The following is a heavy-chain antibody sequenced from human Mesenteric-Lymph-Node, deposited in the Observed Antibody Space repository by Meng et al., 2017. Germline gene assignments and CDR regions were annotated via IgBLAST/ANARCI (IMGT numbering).Heavy chain of an antibody. CDR3: ARASYGSGSPLGESWFDP. CDR1: GGSISSGGYY. V-gene: IGHV4-31*03. Sequence: QVQLQESGPRLLKPPQPLSLPCTVSGGSISSGGYYWSWIRQHPGKGLEWIGYIHDSGSTYYNPSLKSRVTISADTSKNQFSLKLSSVTAADTAVYYCARASYGSGSPLGESWFDPWGQGTLVTVSS. CDR2: IHDSGST. J-gene: IGHJ5*02. D-gene: IGHD3-10*01.